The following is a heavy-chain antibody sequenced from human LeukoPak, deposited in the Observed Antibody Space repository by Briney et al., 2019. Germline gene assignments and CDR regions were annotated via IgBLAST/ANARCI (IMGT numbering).Heavy chain of an antibody. J-gene: IGHJ4*02. D-gene: IGHD1-1*01. V-gene: IGHV3-23*01. CDR1: GFSLNRYT. Sequence: GGSLRLSCVVSGFSLNRYTMSWVRQAQGRGLEWVAVISGSGGSKYYADSVKGRFTISRDNSKNTLYLQMNSLRAEDTAVYYCARTTTFAPHFDYWGQGTLVTVSS. CDR2: ISGSGGSK. CDR3: ARTTTFAPHFDY.